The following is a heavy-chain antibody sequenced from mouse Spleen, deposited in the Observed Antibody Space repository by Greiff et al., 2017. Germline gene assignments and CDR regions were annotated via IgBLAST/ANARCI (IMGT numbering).Heavy chain of an antibody. CDR1: GFHIKNTY. Sequence: EVQLQASVAELVRPGASVKLSCTASGFHIKNTYLHWVQQRPEQGLAWIGRIDPANGNTKYDLKSQVKATITADTSYNTAYLQLSSLTSEDTAIYYCARDPVRRPFDCWGRGTTLTVSS. CDR2: IDPANGNT. V-gene: IGHV14-3*01. CDR3: ARDPVRRPFDC. D-gene: IGHD2-14*01. J-gene: IGHJ2*01.